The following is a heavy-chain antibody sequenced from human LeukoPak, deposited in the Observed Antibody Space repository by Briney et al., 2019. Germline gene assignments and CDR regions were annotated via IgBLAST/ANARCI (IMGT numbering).Heavy chain of an antibody. J-gene: IGHJ4*02. CDR3: ARDRHGDYNEFDY. D-gene: IGHD4-17*01. Sequence: SVKVSCKASGGTFSSYAISWVRQAPGQGLEWMGRIIPIFGTANYAQKFQGRVAITTDESTSTAYMELSSLSSEDTAVYYCARDRHGDYNEFDYWGQGTLVTVSS. V-gene: IGHV1-69*05. CDR2: IIPIFGTA. CDR1: GGTFSSYA.